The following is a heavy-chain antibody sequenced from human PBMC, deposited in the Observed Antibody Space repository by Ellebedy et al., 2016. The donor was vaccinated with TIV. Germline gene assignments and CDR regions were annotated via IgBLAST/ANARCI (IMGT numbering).Heavy chain of an antibody. CDR2: ISGCGEST. D-gene: IGHD3-22*01. CDR3: ATRGHSIGWFAD. CDR1: GFIFSDYA. J-gene: IGHJ5*02. Sequence: GESLKISCATSGFIFSDYAIRWVRQPPGKGLEWVSTISGCGESTFAEDSVKGRFTISRDFSNRTVYLQMNSLGVEDTALYFCATRGHSIGWFADWGQGTLVTVSS. V-gene: IGHV3-23*01.